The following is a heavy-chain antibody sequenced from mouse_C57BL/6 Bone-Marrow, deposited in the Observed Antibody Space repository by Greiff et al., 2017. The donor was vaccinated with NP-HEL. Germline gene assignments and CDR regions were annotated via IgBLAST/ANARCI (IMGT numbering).Heavy chain of an antibody. CDR2: INPGSGGT. V-gene: IGHV1-54*01. J-gene: IGHJ2*01. Sequence: VQLQQSGAELVRPGTSVKVSCKASGYAFTNYLIEWVKQRPGQGLEWIGVINPGSGGTNYNEKFKGKATLTADKSSSTAYMQLSSLTSEDSAVYFCARDSLFDYWGQGTTLTVSS. CDR1: GYAFTNYL. CDR3: ARDSLFDY.